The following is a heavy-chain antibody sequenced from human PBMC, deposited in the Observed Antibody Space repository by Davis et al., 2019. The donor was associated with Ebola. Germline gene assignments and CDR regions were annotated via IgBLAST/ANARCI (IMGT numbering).Heavy chain of an antibody. V-gene: IGHV3-23*01. D-gene: IGHD3-3*01. CDR2: ISGSGGST. J-gene: IGHJ6*04. Sequence: GGSLRLSCTDSVITFSSYAMTWVRQAPGKGLEWVSAISGSGGSTYYADSVKGRFTISRDNSKKTLYLQMNSLRAEDTAVYYCAKSGLSFGVVKYHYGMDVWGKGTTVIVSS. CDR1: VITFSSYA. CDR3: AKSGLSFGVVKYHYGMDV.